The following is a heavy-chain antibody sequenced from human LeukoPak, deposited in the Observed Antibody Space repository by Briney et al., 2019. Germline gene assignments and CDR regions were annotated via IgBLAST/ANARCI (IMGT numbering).Heavy chain of an antibody. CDR1: GYTFTNYG. CDR3: AIDIYGRFDY. D-gene: IGHD4-17*01. V-gene: IGHV1-18*01. CDR2: INPYNGNT. Sequence: GASVNVSCKASGYTFTNYGISWVRQAPGQGPECMGWINPYNGNTNYALKVQGRVTMTTDRSTSTAYLELRSLRSDDTAIYYCAIDIYGRFDYWGQGTLVTVSS. J-gene: IGHJ4*02.